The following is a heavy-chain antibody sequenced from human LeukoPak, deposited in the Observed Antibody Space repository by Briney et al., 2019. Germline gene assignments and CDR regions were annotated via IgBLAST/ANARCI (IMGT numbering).Heavy chain of an antibody. D-gene: IGHD6-19*01. CDR2: ISTTGSSI. V-gene: IGHV3-48*04. Sequence: GGSLRLSCTVSGFTVSSNSWSWVRQAPGKGLEWVSYISTTGSSIYYADSVKGRFTISRDNVKNLLYLQMNSLRAEDTAVYYCARVQRGIAVALDYWGQGTLATVSS. CDR1: GFTVSSNS. CDR3: ARVQRGIAVALDY. J-gene: IGHJ4*02.